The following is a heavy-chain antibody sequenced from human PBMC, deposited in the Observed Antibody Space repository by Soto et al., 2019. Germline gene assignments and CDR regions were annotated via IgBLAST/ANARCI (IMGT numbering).Heavy chain of an antibody. CDR3: ARGECSSNYCFTRWALDI. J-gene: IGHJ3*02. V-gene: IGHV4-34*01. Sequence: TSETLSLTCAVYGGSFSGYYWTWIRQTPGKGLEWIGEINHSGSTNYKPSLKSRISMSADTSKKQFSLNLTSVTAADTAVYYCARGECSSNYCFTRWALDIWGQGTVVTVS. CDR1: GGSFSGYY. CDR2: INHSGST. D-gene: IGHD2-2*01.